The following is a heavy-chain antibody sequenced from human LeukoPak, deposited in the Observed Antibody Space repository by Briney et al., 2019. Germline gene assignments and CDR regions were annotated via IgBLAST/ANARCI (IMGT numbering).Heavy chain of an antibody. CDR3: ARGGSYLSAFDI. CDR1: EFTVSSNY. D-gene: IGHD1-26*01. J-gene: IGHJ3*02. V-gene: IGHV3-53*01. CDR2: IYSGGST. Sequence: PGGSLRLSCAVSEFTVSSNYMSWVRQAPGKGLEWVSIIYSGGSTFYADSVKGRFTISRDNSKNTLYLQMNSLRAEDTAVYYCARGGSYLSAFDIWGQGTMVTVSS.